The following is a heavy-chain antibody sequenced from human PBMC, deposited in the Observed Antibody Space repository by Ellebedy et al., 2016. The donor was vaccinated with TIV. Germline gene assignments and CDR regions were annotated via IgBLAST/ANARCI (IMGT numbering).Heavy chain of an antibody. D-gene: IGHD6-25*01. J-gene: IGHJ5*02. CDR3: ASPSSEGPYLA. Sequence: GSLRLXXTVSGGSISSYYWGWIRQPPGKGLEWIGSIYYSGSTYYNPSLKSRVTISVDTSKNQFSLKLSSVTAADTAVYYCASPSSEGPYLAWGQGTLVTVSS. CDR2: IYYSGST. V-gene: IGHV4-39*01. CDR1: GGSISSYY.